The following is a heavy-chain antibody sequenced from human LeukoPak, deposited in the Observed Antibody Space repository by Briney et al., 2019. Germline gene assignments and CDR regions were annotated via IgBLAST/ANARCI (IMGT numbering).Heavy chain of an antibody. V-gene: IGHV3-11*01. J-gene: IGHJ3*02. CDR1: GFTFSDYY. CDR3: ARRDWNYAFGAFDI. D-gene: IGHD1-7*01. CDR2: ISSSGSTI. Sequence: PGGSLRLSCAASGFTFSDYYMSWIRQAPGKGLEWVSYISSSGSTIYYADSVKGRFTISRDNAKNSLYLQMNSLRAEDTAVYYCARRDWNYAFGAFDIWGQGTMVTVSS.